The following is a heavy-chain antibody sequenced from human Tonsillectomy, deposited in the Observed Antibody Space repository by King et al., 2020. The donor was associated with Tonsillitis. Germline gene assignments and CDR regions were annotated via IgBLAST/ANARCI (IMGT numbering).Heavy chain of an antibody. D-gene: IGHD6-6*01. J-gene: IGHJ4*02. CDR1: GGSISSGSYY. Sequence: QLQESGPGLVKPSQTLSLTCTVSGGSISSGSYYWRWIRQPAGKGLEWIGRIYTSGSTNYNPSLKSRVTMSVDTSKNQFSLKLSSVTAADTAVYYCAGGSIAALGGWFDYWGQGTLVTVSS. CDR2: IYTSGST. V-gene: IGHV4-61*02. CDR3: AGGSIAALGGWFDY.